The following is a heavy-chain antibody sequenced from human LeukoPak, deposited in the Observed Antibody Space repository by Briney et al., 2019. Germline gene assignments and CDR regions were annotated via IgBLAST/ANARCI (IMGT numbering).Heavy chain of an antibody. J-gene: IGHJ4*02. CDR3: ARDYYDSSGYYSPLFDY. CDR1: GFTFSTYW. Sequence: GGSLRLSCAASGFTFSTYWMSWVRQAPGKGLEWVANIKQDGSEKHYVDSVKGRFTISRDNAKNSLYLQMNSLGAEDTAVYYCARDYYDSSGYYSPLFDYWGQGTLVTVSS. CDR2: IKQDGSEK. V-gene: IGHV3-7*01. D-gene: IGHD3-22*01.